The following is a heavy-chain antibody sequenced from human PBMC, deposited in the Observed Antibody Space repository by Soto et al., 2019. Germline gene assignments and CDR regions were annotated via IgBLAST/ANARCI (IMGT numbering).Heavy chain of an antibody. J-gene: IGHJ4*02. CDR2: IIPIFGTA. CDR1: GGTFSSYA. D-gene: IGHD2-21*02. Sequence: QVQLVQSGAEVKKPGSSVKVSCKASGGTFSSYAIRWVRQAPGQGLEWMGGIIPIFGTANYEQKFQGRVTLTADESTSTAYRELSSLRSEDRALYYCARATYCGGDGYESYYFDYWSQGTLVTVSS. CDR3: ARATYCGGDGYESYYFDY. V-gene: IGHV1-69*01.